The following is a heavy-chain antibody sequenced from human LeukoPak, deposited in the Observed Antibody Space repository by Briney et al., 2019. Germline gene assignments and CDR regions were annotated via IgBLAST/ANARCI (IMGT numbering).Heavy chain of an antibody. CDR1: GYTFTSYA. CDR3: AREGAGDYYDSSGQIDY. V-gene: IGHV1-3*01. CDR2: INAGNGNT. Sequence: ASVKVSCKASGYTFTSYAMHWVRQAPGQRLEWMGWINAGNGNTKYSQKFQGRVTITRDTSASTAYMELSSLRSEDTAVYYCAREGAGDYYDSSGQIDYWGQGTLVTVSS. J-gene: IGHJ4*02. D-gene: IGHD3-22*01.